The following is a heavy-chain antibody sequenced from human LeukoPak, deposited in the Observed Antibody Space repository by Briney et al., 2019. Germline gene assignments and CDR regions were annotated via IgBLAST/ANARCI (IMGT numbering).Heavy chain of an antibody. CDR1: GYTFTGYY. Sequence: ASVKVSCKASGYTFTGYYMHWVRQAPGQGLEWMGWINPNSGGTNYAQKFQGRVTMTRDTSISTAYMELSSLRSEDTAVYYCARGASSSPYYYYYGMDVWGQGTTVTVSS. J-gene: IGHJ6*02. D-gene: IGHD6-6*01. CDR2: INPNSGGT. V-gene: IGHV1-2*02. CDR3: ARGASSSPYYYYYGMDV.